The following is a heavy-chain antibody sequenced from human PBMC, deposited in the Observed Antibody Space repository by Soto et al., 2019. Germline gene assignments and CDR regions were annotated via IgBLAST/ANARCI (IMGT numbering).Heavy chain of an antibody. CDR1: GFTFSIYA. V-gene: IGHV3-23*01. J-gene: IGHJ3*02. D-gene: IGHD3-22*01. CDR3: ARTITAYSSSPDGFDI. Sequence: SLRLSCEGSGFTFSIYAMSWVRRAPGKGLEWVSIISTGGGGTYYADSVKGRFTISRDNSKNTLYLQVNSLRAEDTAVYYCARTITAYSSSPDGFDIWGQGTMVTVSS. CDR2: ISTGGGGT.